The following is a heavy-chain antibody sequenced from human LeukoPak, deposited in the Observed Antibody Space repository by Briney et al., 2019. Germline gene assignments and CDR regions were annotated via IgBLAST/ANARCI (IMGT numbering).Heavy chain of an antibody. Sequence: ASVKVPCKASGYTFTSYGISWVRQAPGQGLEWMGWISAYNGNTNYAQKLQGRVTMTTDTSTSTAYMELRSLRSDDTAVYYCARALRPDCSGGSCYLRSFYYYYYGMDVWGQGTTVTVSS. V-gene: IGHV1-18*01. CDR2: ISAYNGNT. CDR1: GYTFTSYG. D-gene: IGHD2-15*01. J-gene: IGHJ6*02. CDR3: ARALRPDCSGGSCYLRSFYYYYYGMDV.